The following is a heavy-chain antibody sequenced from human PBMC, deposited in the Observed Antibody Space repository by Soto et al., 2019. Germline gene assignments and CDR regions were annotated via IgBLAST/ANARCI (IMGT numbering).Heavy chain of an antibody. CDR2: MSHSGGT. CDR3: ARVERGTATTVVDAFDI. Sequence: QVQLQQWGAGLLKRSETLSLTCAVYGGFVSSGTYYWSWIRQPPGKGLEWIGEMSHSGGTHFNPSLKSRVTISVDTCKNQFSLKMSSVTAAAPALYYCARVERGTATTVVDAFDIWGPGTMVTVSS. CDR1: GGFVSSGTYY. V-gene: IGHV4-34*01. J-gene: IGHJ3*02. D-gene: IGHD1-1*01.